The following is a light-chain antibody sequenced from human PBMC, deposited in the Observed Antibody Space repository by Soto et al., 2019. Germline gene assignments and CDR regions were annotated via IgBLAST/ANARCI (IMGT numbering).Light chain of an antibody. J-gene: IGLJ2*01. CDR3: ASWDDRLGAVI. Sequence: QSVLTQPPSASGTPGQRVFISRSGSSSNIGGTNYAYWYQQLPGAAPKLLMHSNNLRPSGVPERISGSKSGTSASLAISGLRSEDEAAYYCASWDDRLGAVIFGGGTKVTVL. CDR1: SSNIGGTNY. CDR2: SNN. V-gene: IGLV1-47*02.